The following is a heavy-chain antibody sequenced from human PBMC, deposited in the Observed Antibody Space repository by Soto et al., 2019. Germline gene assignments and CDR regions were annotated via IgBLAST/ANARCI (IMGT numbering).Heavy chain of an antibody. CDR3: AKDSRRTAYGDYVDYYYYGMDV. J-gene: IGHJ6*02. V-gene: IGHV3-43*01. CDR1: GFTFDDYT. CDR2: ISWDGGST. Sequence: EVQLVESGGVVVQPGGSLRLSCAASGFTFDDYTMHWVRQAPGKGLEWVSLISWDGGSTYYADSVKGRFTISRDNSKNSLYLQMNSLRTEDTALYYCAKDSRRTAYGDYVDYYYYGMDVWGQGTTVTVSS. D-gene: IGHD4-17*01.